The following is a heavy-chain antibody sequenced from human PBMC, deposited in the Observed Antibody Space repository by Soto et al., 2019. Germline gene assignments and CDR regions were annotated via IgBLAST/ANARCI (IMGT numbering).Heavy chain of an antibody. CDR3: ANVSGIAADPRHDAFDV. Sequence: EVQLMESGGGLVQPGGSLRLSCVGSGVSFENFWMAWFRQAPGKGLEWVASIKEDGSEKSYMDSVKGRLTISRENAKNSLDTQRNSLRVDDTAVYYCANVSGIAADPRHDAFDVWGQGTRVTVSS. CDR1: GVSFENFW. J-gene: IGHJ3*01. V-gene: IGHV3-7*02. CDR2: IKEDGSEK. D-gene: IGHD6-13*01.